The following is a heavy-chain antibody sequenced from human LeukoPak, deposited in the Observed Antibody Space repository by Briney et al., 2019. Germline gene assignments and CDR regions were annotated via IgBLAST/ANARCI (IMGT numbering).Heavy chain of an antibody. Sequence: GVSLRLSCAASGVTFSSYGMHWVRQDPGKGLEWVAVIWYDGSNKYYADSVKGRFTISRDNSKNTLYLQMNSLRAEDTAVYYCARRNPTLRIYYMDVWGKGTTVTVSS. D-gene: IGHD4-17*01. J-gene: IGHJ6*03. CDR3: ARRNPTLRIYYMDV. V-gene: IGHV3-33*01. CDR1: GVTFSSYG. CDR2: IWYDGSNK.